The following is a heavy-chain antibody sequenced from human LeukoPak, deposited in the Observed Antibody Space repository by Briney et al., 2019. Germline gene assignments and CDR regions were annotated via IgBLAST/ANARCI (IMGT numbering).Heavy chain of an antibody. J-gene: IGHJ4*02. CDR1: GFTFSSYA. Sequence: GGSLRLPCAASGFTFSSYAMHWVRQAPGKGLEYFSATSTNGGSTYYANSVKGRFTISRDNSKNTLYLQMGSLRAEDMAVYYCATGNIVVVPAAIHYWGQGTLVTVSS. V-gene: IGHV3-64*01. CDR3: ATGNIVVVPAAIHY. D-gene: IGHD2-2*02. CDR2: TSTNGGST.